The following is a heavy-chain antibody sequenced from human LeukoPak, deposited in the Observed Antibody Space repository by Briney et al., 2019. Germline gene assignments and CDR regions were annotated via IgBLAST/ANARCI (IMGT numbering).Heavy chain of an antibody. Sequence: PGGSLRLSCAASGFTFSSYSMNWVRQAPGKGLEWVSDISSSSSTIYYADSVKGRFTISRDNAKNSLYLQMNSLRAEDTAVYYCARDPDPGIAAASDAFDIWGQGTMVTVSS. CDR1: GFTFSSYS. CDR2: ISSSSSTI. D-gene: IGHD6-13*01. J-gene: IGHJ3*02. CDR3: ARDPDPGIAAASDAFDI. V-gene: IGHV3-48*01.